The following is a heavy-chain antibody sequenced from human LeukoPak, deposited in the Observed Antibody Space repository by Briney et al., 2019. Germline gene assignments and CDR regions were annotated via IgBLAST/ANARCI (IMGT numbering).Heavy chain of an antibody. J-gene: IGHJ3*02. CDR2: IIPIFGTA. D-gene: IGHD3-22*01. CDR1: GGTFSSYA. CDR3: ARTVQNYYDSSGYRDAFDI. Sequence: ASVKVSCKASGGTFSSYAISWVRQAPGQGLEWMGGIIPIFGTANYAQKFQGRVTITADESTSTAYMELSSLRSEDTAVYYCARTVQNYYDSSGYRDAFDIWGQGTMVTVSS. V-gene: IGHV1-69*13.